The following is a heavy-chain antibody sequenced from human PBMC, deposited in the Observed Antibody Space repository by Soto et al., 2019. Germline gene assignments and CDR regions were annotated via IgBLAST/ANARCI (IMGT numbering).Heavy chain of an antibody. Sequence: GESLKISCXGSXYSFTTYWIAWVRQMPGKGLEWMGIIYPGDSDTRYSPSFQGQVTISADKSISTAYLQWSSLKASDTAMYSCARPTSYGYLTIEYWGQGTLVTVSS. D-gene: IGHD6-25*01. CDR1: XYSFTTYW. CDR3: ARPTSYGYLTIEY. V-gene: IGHV5-51*01. J-gene: IGHJ4*02. CDR2: IYPGDSDT.